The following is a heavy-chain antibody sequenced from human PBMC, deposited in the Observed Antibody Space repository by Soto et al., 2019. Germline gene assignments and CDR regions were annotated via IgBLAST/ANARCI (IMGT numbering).Heavy chain of an antibody. CDR2: INWNSGSI. CDR3: VKDESINWYSGHFRH. D-gene: IGHD6-13*01. Sequence: GGSLRLSCAASGFTFDDYAMHWVRQVPGKGLEWVSGINWNSGSIGYADSVKGRFAISRDNAKNSLHLQMNSLRAEDTAFYYCVKDESINWYSGHFRHWGQGTLVTVTS. V-gene: IGHV3-9*01. CDR1: GFTFDDYA. J-gene: IGHJ1*01.